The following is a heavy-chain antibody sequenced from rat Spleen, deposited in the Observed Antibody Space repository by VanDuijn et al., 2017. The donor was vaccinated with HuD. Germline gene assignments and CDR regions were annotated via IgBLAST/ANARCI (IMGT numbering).Heavy chain of an antibody. J-gene: IGHJ2*01. Sequence: EVHLVESGGGLVQPGRSLKLSCAASGFPFSDHYMAWVRQAPTKGLEWVASISYDGDNTYYRDSVKGRFTISRDNAKRTLYLQMDSLRSEDTATYYCASRDYWGQGVMVTVSS. CDR2: ISYDGDNT. CDR1: GFPFSDHY. V-gene: IGHV5-20*01. CDR3: ASRDY.